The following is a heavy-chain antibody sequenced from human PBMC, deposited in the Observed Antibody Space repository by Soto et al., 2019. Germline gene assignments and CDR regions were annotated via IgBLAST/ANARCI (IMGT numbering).Heavy chain of an antibody. CDR1: GGSISSGDYF. CDR3: ARVKAGVVY. CDR2: IYYSGST. D-gene: IGHD6-13*01. Sequence: SETPSLTCTVPGGSISSGDYFWSWIRQPPGKGLEWIGYIYYSGSTYYNPSLRSRVTISVDTSKNQFSLELSSVTAADTAVYYCARVKAGVVYWGQGTLVTVSS. J-gene: IGHJ4*02. V-gene: IGHV4-30-4*01.